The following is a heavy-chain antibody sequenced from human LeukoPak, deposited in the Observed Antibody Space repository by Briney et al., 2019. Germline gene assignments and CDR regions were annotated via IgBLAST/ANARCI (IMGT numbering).Heavy chain of an antibody. D-gene: IGHD2-15*01. CDR1: GFTFSSYW. V-gene: IGHV3-7*01. CDR3: ARDGYCSGGSCYYFDY. J-gene: IGHJ4*02. Sequence: PGGSLRLSCAASGFTFSSYWMSWVRQAPGKGLEWVANIKQDGSEKYYVDSVKGGFTISRDNAKNSMYLQMNRLRDEDTAVYYCARDGYCSGGSCYYFDYWGQGTLVTVSS. CDR2: IKQDGSEK.